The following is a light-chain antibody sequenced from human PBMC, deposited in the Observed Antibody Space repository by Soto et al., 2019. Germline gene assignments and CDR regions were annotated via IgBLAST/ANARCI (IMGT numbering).Light chain of an antibody. V-gene: IGLV1-44*01. CDR3: AAWDDSRNGPQ. CDR1: GTNIGINT. CDR2: NNN. Sequence: QSVLTQPPSASGTPGQRVTISCSGSGTNIGINTVNWYQPLPGTAPKLLIYNNNQRSSGVSDRFSGSKSGASASLAISGLHSEDEGHYFCAAWDDSRNGPQFGGGTKLTVL. J-gene: IGLJ3*02.